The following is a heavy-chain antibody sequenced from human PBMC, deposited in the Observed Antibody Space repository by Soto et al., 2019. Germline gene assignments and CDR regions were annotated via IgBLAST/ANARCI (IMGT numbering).Heavy chain of an antibody. CDR3: ARRYSSSWPLYYYYGMDV. CDR1: GDSMSSHY. CDR2: IYFTGST. D-gene: IGHD6-13*01. J-gene: IGHJ6*02. V-gene: IGHV4-59*08. Sequence: SETLSLTCTVSGDSMSSHYWNWVRQTPGKGLEWIGCIYFTGSTIYNPSLESRVTISVDTSKNQFSLKLSSVTAADTAVYYCARRYSSSWPLYYYYGMDVWGQGTTVTVSS.